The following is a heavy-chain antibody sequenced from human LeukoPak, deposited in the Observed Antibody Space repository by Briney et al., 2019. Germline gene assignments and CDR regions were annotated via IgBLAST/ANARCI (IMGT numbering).Heavy chain of an antibody. V-gene: IGHV4-4*07. CDR1: GASIENHY. CDR2: FEPSGTT. Sequence: SETLSLTCTVSGASIENHYWSWIRQPAGKGLEWIGRFEPSGTTKYNPSLKSRITMSVDTSKSQFSLELNSVTAADTAVYYCAKEGAAAGPDFDLWGQGTLVIVSS. J-gene: IGHJ4*02. CDR3: AKEGAAAGPDFDL. D-gene: IGHD6-13*01.